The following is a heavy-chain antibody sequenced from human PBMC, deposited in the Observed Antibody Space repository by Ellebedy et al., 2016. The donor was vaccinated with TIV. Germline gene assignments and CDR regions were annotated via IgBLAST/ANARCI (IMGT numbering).Heavy chain of an antibody. Sequence: AASVKVSCKASGGFNSYAFNWVRQAPGQGLEWMGGIIPIYGTTRYTQRFQDRVTITADRFTATVYMEVRSLRFADTAVYYCAASSHYSGYDLRIFNSWGQGTLVTVSS. CDR1: GGFNSYA. CDR3: AASSHYSGYDLRIFNS. V-gene: IGHV1-69*06. J-gene: IGHJ4*02. D-gene: IGHD6-25*01. CDR2: IIPIYGTT.